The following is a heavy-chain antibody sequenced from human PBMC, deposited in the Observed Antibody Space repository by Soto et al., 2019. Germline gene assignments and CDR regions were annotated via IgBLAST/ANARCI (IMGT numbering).Heavy chain of an antibody. V-gene: IGHV4-31*03. Sequence: NPSETLSLTCTVSGGSISSGGYYWSWIRQHPGKGLEWIGYIYYSGSTYYNPSLKSRVTISVDTSKNQFSLKLSSVTAADTAVYYCARDTYYYDSSGYYAPPRFDYWGQGTLVTVSS. CDR2: IYYSGST. J-gene: IGHJ4*02. CDR1: GGSISSGGYY. CDR3: ARDTYYYDSSGYYAPPRFDY. D-gene: IGHD3-22*01.